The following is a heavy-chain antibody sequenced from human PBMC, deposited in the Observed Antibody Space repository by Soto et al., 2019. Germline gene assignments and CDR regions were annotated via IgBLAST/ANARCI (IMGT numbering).Heavy chain of an antibody. V-gene: IGHV3-23*01. Sequence: GGSLTLSCAASGFSFSSHALIWVRQAPGKGLEWVSAISGSGGSTYYADSVKGRFTISRDNSKNTLYLQMNSLRAEDTAVYYCAKEWARYALPRSFDYWGQGTLVTVSS. CDR3: AKEWARYALPRSFDY. J-gene: IGHJ4*02. CDR2: ISGSGGST. D-gene: IGHD3-16*01. CDR1: GFSFSSHA.